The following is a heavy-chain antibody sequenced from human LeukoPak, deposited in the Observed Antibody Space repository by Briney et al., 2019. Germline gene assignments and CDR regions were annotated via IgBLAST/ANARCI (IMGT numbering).Heavy chain of an antibody. CDR2: IIPIFGTA. CDR1: GGTFSSYA. V-gene: IGHV1-69*01. J-gene: IGHJ5*02. CDR3: AREGSSTSHNWFDP. Sequence: EASVKVSRKASGGTFSSYAISWVRQAPGQGLEWMGGIIPIFGTANYAQKFQGRVTITADESTSTAYMELSSLRSEDTAVYYCAREGSSTSHNWFDPWGQGTLVTVSS. D-gene: IGHD2-2*01.